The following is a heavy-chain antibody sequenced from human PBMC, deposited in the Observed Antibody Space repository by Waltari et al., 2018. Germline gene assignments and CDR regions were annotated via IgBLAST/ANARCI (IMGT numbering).Heavy chain of an antibody. CDR3: ARDAYYEGFDP. CDR1: GGSISSGGYS. D-gene: IGHD3-3*01. CDR2: IYHSGST. J-gene: IGHJ5*02. Sequence: QLQLQESGSGLVKPSKTLSLTCACPGGSISSGGYSWSWIRQPPGKGLEWIGYIYHSGSTYYNPSLKSRVTISVDRSKNQFSLKLSSVTAADTAVYYCARDAYYEGFDPWGQGTLVTVSS. V-gene: IGHV4-30-2*01.